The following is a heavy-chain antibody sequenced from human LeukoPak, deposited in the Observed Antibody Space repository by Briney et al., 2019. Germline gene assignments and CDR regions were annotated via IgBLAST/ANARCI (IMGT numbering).Heavy chain of an antibody. V-gene: IGHV3-23*01. Sequence: GGSLRLSCAASGFTFSSYAMNWVRQAPGKGLEWVSGISDSGGITYYADSVKGRFTISRDNSKNTLYLQMNSLRAEDTAVYYCAKKSSGWRFDYWGQGTLVTVSS. D-gene: IGHD6-19*01. J-gene: IGHJ4*02. CDR2: ISDSGGIT. CDR1: GFTFSSYA. CDR3: AKKSSGWRFDY.